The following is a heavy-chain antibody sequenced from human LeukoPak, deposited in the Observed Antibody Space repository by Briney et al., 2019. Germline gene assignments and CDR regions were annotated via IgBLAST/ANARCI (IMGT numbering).Heavy chain of an antibody. V-gene: IGHV1-46*01. CDR1: GYTFTSYY. CDR2: INPSGGST. D-gene: IGHD3-22*01. CDR3: ARVGYYYDSSGYYSNYFDY. Sequence: ASVKVSCKASGYTFTSYYMHWVRQAPGQGLEWMGIINPSGGSTSYAQKFQGRVTMTRDTSTSTAYMELRSLRSDDTAVYYCARVGYYYDSSGYYSNYFDYWGQGTLVTVSS. J-gene: IGHJ4*02.